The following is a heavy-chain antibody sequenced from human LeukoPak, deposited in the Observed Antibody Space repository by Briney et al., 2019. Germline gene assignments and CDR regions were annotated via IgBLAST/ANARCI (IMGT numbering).Heavy chain of an antibody. CDR2: ISGSGGST. Sequence: GGSLRLSCAASGFTFSSYAMSSVRQAPGKGLEWVSAISGSGGSTYYADSVKGRFTISRDNSKNTLYLQMNSLRAEDTAVYYCENEPGTYYDILTGYLALYYFDYWGQGTLVTVSS. CDR3: ENEPGTYYDILTGYLALYYFDY. V-gene: IGHV3-23*01. J-gene: IGHJ4*02. D-gene: IGHD3-9*01. CDR1: GFTFSSYA.